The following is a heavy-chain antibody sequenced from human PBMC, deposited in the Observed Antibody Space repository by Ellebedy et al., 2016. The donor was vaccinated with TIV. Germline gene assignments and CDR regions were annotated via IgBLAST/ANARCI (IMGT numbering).Heavy chain of an antibody. CDR3: AREVSTVTTRACDM. CDR1: GGSMSTYY. D-gene: IGHD4-11*01. CDR2: IYTSGTT. V-gene: IGHV4-4*07. J-gene: IGHJ3*02. Sequence: SETLSPTCTVPGGSMSTYYWTWIRQLAGKGLEWIVRIYTSGTTNCNPSLKSRVTMSVDTSKNQFSLNLTSVTAADTAVYYCAREVSTVTTRACDMWGQGTMVTVSS.